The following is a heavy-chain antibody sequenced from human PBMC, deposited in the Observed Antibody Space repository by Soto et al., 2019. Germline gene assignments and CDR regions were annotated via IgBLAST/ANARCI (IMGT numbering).Heavy chain of an antibody. CDR2: ILYDGTNK. V-gene: IGHV3-30*18. J-gene: IGHJ5*02. CDR3: AKDRYAILTGSNWFDP. D-gene: IGHD3-9*01. Sequence: GGSLRVSCAASGFTFSSFGMHWGRQAPGKGLEWVAVILYDGTNKYYAASVKGRFTISRDNSKNTLYLQMNSLRAEDTAVYYCAKDRYAILTGSNWFDPWGQGTLVTVSS. CDR1: GFTFSSFG.